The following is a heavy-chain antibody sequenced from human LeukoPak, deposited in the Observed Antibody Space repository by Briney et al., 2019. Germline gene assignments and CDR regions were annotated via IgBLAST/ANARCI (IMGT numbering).Heavy chain of an antibody. Sequence: GGSLRLSCAASGFTFSSYSMNWVRQAPGKGLEWVAHINPDGRDTYYVDSVKGRFTISRDNAQNSTYLQMNSLRVEDTAVYYCTSWGDTTAEYFQRWGQGTLVTVSS. CDR3: TSWGDTTAEYFQR. CDR1: GFTFSSYS. D-gene: IGHD2-21*02. V-gene: IGHV3-7*01. CDR2: INPDGRDT. J-gene: IGHJ1*01.